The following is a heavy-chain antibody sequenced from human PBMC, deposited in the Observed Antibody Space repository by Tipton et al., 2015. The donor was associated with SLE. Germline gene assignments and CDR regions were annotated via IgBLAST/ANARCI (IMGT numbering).Heavy chain of an antibody. Sequence: SLRLSCAASGFTFNSYSMHWVRQAPGKGLEWVALISFDGSNTYYADSMKGRFTISRDNSKNTLYLQMNSLRADDTAVYLCASPYGGDYYDSSGYHLWGQGTLVTVSS. CDR1: GFTFNSYS. CDR3: ASPYGGDYYDSSGYHL. V-gene: IGHV3-30*04. D-gene: IGHD3-22*01. J-gene: IGHJ4*02. CDR2: ISFDGSNT.